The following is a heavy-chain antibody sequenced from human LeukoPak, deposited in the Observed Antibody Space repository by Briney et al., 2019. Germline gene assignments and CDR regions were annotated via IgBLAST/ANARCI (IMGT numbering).Heavy chain of an antibody. Sequence: GGSLSLSCSVSGFTFSTYVMHWVRQAPGKGLEYVSAISSNGDNTYYADSVKGRFTISRDNSKNTLYLQMGSLRADDTAVYYCVRGTGYWGQGTLVTVSS. J-gene: IGHJ4*02. V-gene: IGHV3-64D*06. CDR1: GFTFSTYV. CDR3: VRGTGY. CDR2: ISSNGDNT.